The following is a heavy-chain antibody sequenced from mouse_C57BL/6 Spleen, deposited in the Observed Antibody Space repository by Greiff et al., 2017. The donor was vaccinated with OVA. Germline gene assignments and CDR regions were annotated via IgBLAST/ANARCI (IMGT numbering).Heavy chain of an antibody. CDR2: INPSTGGT. V-gene: IGHV1-42*01. D-gene: IGHD1-1*01. CDR1: GYSFTGYY. CDR3: ARDYGSSYGFAY. J-gene: IGHJ3*01. Sequence: VQLKESGPELVKPGASVKISCKASGYSFTGYYMNWVKQSPEKSLEWIGEINPSTGGTTYNQKFKAKATLTVDKSSSTAYMQLKSLTSEDSAVYYCARDYGSSYGFAYWGQGTLVTVSA.